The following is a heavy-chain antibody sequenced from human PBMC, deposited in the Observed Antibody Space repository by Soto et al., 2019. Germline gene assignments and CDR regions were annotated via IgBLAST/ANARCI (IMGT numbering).Heavy chain of an antibody. D-gene: IGHD6-13*01. J-gene: IGHJ4*01. CDR2: INHSGST. Sequence: SETLSLTCAVYGGSFGGYYWSWTRQPPRKGREWRGGINHSGSTNYNPSLKSRVTVSVDTSKNQFSLKLSAVTAADTAVYYCASDIIPAAGNYDFWGQGTLV. CDR1: GGSFGGYY. CDR3: ASDIIPAAGNYDF. V-gene: IGHV4-34*01.